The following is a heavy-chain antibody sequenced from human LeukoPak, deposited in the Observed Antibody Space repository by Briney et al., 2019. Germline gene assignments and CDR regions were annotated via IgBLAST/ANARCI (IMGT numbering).Heavy chain of an antibody. J-gene: IGHJ4*02. D-gene: IGHD3-22*01. CDR3: AKEGTYYYDSSDSTRFDY. CDR1: GFTFSSYA. CDR2: IKQDGSEK. V-gene: IGHV3-7*03. Sequence: PGGSLRLSCAASGFTFSSYAMSWVRQAPGKGLEWVANIKQDGSEKYYVDSVKGRFTISRDNAKNSLYLQMNSLRSDDTAFYYCAKEGTYYYDSSDSTRFDYWGQGTLVTVSS.